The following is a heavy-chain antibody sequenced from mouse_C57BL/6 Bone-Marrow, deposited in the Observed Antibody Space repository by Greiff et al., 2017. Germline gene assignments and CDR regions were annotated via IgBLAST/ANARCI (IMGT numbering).Heavy chain of an antibody. CDR3: AREIYYEYDRGAWFAY. Sequence: QVQLQQSGAELVKPGASVKISCKASGYAFSSYWMNWVKQRPGKGLEWIGQIYPGDGDTNYNGKFKGKATLTADKSSSTAYMRLSSLTSEDSAVYFCAREIYYEYDRGAWFAYWGQGTLVTVST. CDR2: IYPGDGDT. J-gene: IGHJ3*01. D-gene: IGHD2-4*01. V-gene: IGHV1-80*01. CDR1: GYAFSSYW.